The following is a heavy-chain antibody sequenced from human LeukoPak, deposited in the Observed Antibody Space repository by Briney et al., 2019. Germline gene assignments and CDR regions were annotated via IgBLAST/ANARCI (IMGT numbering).Heavy chain of an antibody. CDR3: ARGIAVADPYFDY. J-gene: IGHJ4*02. CDR2: IYYSGST. Sequence: SETLSLTCTVTGGSISSYYWSWIRQPPGKGLEWIGYIYYSGSTNYNPSLKSRVTISVDTSKNQFSLKLSSVTAADTAVYYCARGIAVADPYFDYWGQGTLVTVSS. V-gene: IGHV4-59*01. CDR1: GGSISSYY. D-gene: IGHD6-19*01.